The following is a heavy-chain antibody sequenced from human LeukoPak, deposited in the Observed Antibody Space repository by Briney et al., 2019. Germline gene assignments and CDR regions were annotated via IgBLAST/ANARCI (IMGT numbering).Heavy chain of an antibody. CDR3: ARVAYSSSWYGDNWFDP. V-gene: IGHV1-2*02. Sequence: APVKVSCKASGYTFTGYYMHWVRQAPGQGLEWMGWINPNSGGTNYAQKFQGRVTMTRDTSISTAYMELSRLRSDDTAVYYCARVAYSSSWYGDNWFDPWGQGTLVTVSS. CDR1: GYTFTGYY. J-gene: IGHJ5*02. D-gene: IGHD6-13*01. CDR2: INPNSGGT.